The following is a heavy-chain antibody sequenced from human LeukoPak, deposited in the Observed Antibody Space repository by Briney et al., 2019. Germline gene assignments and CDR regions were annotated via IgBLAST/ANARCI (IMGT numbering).Heavy chain of an antibody. CDR3: ARESPPNWFDP. V-gene: IGHV1-46*01. J-gene: IGHJ5*02. CDR1: GYTFITYY. Sequence: GASVKVSCKASGYTFITYYIHRVRQAPGQGLEWMGIINPNGGTTSYAQKFQGRVTMTRDTSTSTVYMELSSLRSDDTAMYYCARESPPNWFDPWGQGTLVTVSS. CDR2: INPNGGTT.